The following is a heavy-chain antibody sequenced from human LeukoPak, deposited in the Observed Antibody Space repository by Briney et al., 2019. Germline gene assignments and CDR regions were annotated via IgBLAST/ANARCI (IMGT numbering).Heavy chain of an antibody. CDR1: GASVSSDNYY. D-gene: IGHD2-15*01. Sequence: SETLSLTCTVSGASVSSDNYYWTWIRQSPGKGLEWIGEINHSGSTNYNPSLKSRVAISLDTSKNQFSVKLSSVTAADTAVYYCARGRSHFDFWGQGTLVTVSS. J-gene: IGHJ4*02. CDR3: ARGRSHFDF. CDR2: INHSGST. V-gene: IGHV4-61*01.